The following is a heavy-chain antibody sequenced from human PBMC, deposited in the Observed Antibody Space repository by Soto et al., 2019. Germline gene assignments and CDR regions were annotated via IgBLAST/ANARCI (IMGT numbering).Heavy chain of an antibody. CDR1: GYSFTSYW. CDR2: IDPSDSYT. J-gene: IGHJ3*02. V-gene: IGHV5-10-1*01. CDR3: ARPRYYDSSGYRAFDI. D-gene: IGHD3-22*01. Sequence: HGESLKISCKGSGYSFTSYWISWVRQMPGKGLEWMGRIDPSDSYTNYSPSFQGHVTISADKSISTAYLQWSSLKASDTAMYYCARPRYYDSSGYRAFDIWGQGTMVTVSS.